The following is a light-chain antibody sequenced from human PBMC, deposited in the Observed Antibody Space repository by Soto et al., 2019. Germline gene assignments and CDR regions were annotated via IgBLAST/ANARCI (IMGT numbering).Light chain of an antibody. J-gene: IGLJ2*01. CDR2: DTG. CDR1: SSNIGKNY. Sequence: QSVLTQSPSVSAAPGQKVTISCSGSSSNIGKNYVSWYQQLPGTAPKVVIYDTGKRPSGVPDRFSGSKSGTSATLGINGLQTGDEAHYYCATWDSSLNAVVFGGGTKVTVL. V-gene: IGLV1-51*01. CDR3: ATWDSSLNAVV.